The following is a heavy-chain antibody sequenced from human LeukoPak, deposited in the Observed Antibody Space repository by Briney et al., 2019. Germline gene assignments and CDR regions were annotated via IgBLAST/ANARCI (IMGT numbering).Heavy chain of an antibody. J-gene: IGHJ6*03. CDR1: GFTFRFYS. Sequence: QPGGSLRLSCAASGFTFRFYSMTWVRQAPGKGLKWVSFISRSGSTTYYADSVKGRFFVTRDNTQESVFLQMNSLRADDTAIYFCARDSHLYDGTGNYYDLETNFSPYYLDVWGKGTTVTVSS. CDR3: ARDSHLYDGTGNYYDLETNFSPYYLDV. CDR2: ISRSGSTT. V-gene: IGHV3-48*04. D-gene: IGHD3-22*01.